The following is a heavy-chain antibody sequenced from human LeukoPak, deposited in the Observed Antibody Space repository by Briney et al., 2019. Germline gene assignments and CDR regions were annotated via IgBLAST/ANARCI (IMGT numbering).Heavy chain of an antibody. J-gene: IGHJ4*02. CDR3: ARPPRFPLVTRDARGFDY. Sequence: KPSETLSLTCTVSGGSISSYYWSWIRQPPGKGLEWIGYIYYSGSTNYNPSLKSRVTISVDTSKNQFSLKLSSVTAADTAVYYCARPPRFPLVTRDARGFDYWGQGTLVTVSS. V-gene: IGHV4-59*08. CDR2: IYYSGST. CDR1: GGSISSYY. D-gene: IGHD2-21*02.